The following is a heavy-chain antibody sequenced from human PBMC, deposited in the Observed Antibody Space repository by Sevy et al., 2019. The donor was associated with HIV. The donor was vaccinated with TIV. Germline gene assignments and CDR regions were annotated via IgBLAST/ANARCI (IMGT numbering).Heavy chain of an antibody. CDR1: GFTFSNVW. V-gene: IGHV3-15*01. CDR3: TTGGSILQH. Sequence: GGSRLSCAASGFTFSNVWMSWVRQAPGKGLERVGHIKSRTEGGTPDYAAPVKSRFNISRDDSKSTLYLQMNSLKTEDTAVYYCTTGGSILQHWGQGTLVTVSS. D-gene: IGHD2-21*01. J-gene: IGHJ4*02. CDR2: IKSRTEGGTP.